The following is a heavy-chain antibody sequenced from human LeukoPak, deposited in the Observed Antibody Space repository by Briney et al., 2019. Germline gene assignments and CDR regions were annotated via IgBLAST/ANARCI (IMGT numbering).Heavy chain of an antibody. D-gene: IGHD4-17*01. CDR2: IYHSGST. V-gene: IGHV4-30-2*01. CDR3: ARHPDYGDYRGYFDL. Sequence: SQTLSLTCAVSGGSISSGGYSWSWIRQPPGKGLEWIGYIYHSGSTYYNPSLKSRVTISVDTSKNQFSLKLSSVTAADTAVYYCARHPDYGDYRGYFDLWGRGTLVTVSS. J-gene: IGHJ2*01. CDR1: GGSISSGGYS.